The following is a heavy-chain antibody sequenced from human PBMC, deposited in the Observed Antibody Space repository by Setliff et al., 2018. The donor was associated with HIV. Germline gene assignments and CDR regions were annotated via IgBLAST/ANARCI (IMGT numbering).Heavy chain of an antibody. CDR1: GDSITNSMHY. V-gene: IGHV4-39*01. Sequence: SETLSLTCTVSGDSITNSMHYWSWIRQPPGKGLEWIGSFYYSGSTSYNPSLKSRVTISVDTSKNQFSLKLNSVTAADTAVYYCARRGTHGAFDIWGQGTMVTVSS. J-gene: IGHJ3*02. CDR2: FYYSGST. CDR3: ARRGTHGAFDI. D-gene: IGHD3-10*01.